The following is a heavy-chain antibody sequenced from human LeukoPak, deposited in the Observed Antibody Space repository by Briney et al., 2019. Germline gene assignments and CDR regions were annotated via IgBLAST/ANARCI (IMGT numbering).Heavy chain of an antibody. J-gene: IGHJ6*03. Sequence: PGGSLRLSCAASGFTFSSYGMHWVRQAPGKGLEWVAFIRYDGSNKYYADSVKGRFTISRDNSKNTLYLQMNSLRAEDTAVYYCAKYGYYGSGSYYYYYYYMDVWGKGTTVTISS. CDR1: GFTFSSYG. CDR3: AKYGYYGSGSYYYYYYYMDV. CDR2: IRYDGSNK. D-gene: IGHD3-10*01. V-gene: IGHV3-30*02.